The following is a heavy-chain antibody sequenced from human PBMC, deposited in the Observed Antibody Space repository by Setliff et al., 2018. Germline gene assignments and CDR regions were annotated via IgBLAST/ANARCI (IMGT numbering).Heavy chain of an antibody. J-gene: IGHJ4*02. CDR2: IRSKTYGGAS. Sequence: GGSLRLSCSGSGFVFGDYTMNWVRQAPGKGLEWISSIRSKTYGGASKYAAFVEGRFNFSRDDSKNSLYLQMNSLKAEDTAVYYCAKDGSGSYDYLDYWGQGTLVTVSS. CDR1: GFVFGDYT. D-gene: IGHD6-13*01. CDR3: AKDGSGSYDYLDY. V-gene: IGHV3-49*04.